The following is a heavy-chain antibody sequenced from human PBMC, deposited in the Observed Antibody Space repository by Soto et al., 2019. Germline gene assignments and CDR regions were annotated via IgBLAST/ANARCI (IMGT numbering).Heavy chain of an antibody. CDR3: ASSSYYYDSSGFFDY. Sequence: SETLSLTCTVSGGSVSSGSYYWSWIRQPPGKGLEWIGYIYYSGSTNYNPPLKSRVTISVDTSKNQFSLKLSSVTAADTAVYYCASSSYYYDSSGFFDYWGQGTLVTVSS. D-gene: IGHD3-22*01. CDR2: IYYSGST. CDR1: GGSVSSGSYY. J-gene: IGHJ4*02. V-gene: IGHV4-61*01.